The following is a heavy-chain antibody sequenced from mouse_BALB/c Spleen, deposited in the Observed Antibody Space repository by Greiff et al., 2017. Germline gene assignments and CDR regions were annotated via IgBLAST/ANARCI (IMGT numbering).Heavy chain of an antibody. J-gene: IGHJ4*01. D-gene: IGHD1-1*01. Sequence: VQLQQSGAELAKPGASVTMSCKASGYSFTSYWMHWVKQRPGQGLEWIGYINPSTGYTEYKQKFKGKATLTVDKSSSTTYMQLSSLTSEDSAVYYCARLITTVVANYYEAMNYGGKGTSATVSS. V-gene: IGHV1-7*01. CDR1: GYSFTSYW. CDR3: ARLITTVVANYYEAMNY. CDR2: INPSTGYT.